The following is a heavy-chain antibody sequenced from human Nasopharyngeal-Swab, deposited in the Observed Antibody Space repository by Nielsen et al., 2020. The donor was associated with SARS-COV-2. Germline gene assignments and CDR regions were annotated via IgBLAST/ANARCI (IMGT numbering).Heavy chain of an antibody. D-gene: IGHD3-10*01. CDR2: ISSSGSTI. J-gene: IGHJ6*03. V-gene: IGHV3-11*01. CDR3: ARLSGSFYMDV. Sequence: WIRQPPGKGLEWVSYISSSGSTIYYADSVKGRFTISRDNAKNSLYLQMNSLRAEDTAVYYCARLSGSFYMDVWGKGTTVTVSS.